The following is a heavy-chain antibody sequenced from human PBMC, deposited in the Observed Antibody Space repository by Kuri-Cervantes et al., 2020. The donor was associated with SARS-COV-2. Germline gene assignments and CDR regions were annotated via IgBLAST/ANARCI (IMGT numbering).Heavy chain of an antibody. V-gene: IGHV1-18*01. CDR1: GYTFTSHG. CDR2: ISAYNGNT. D-gene: IGHD3-22*01. Sequence: ASVKVSCKASGYTFTSHGISWVRQAPEQGLEWMGWISAYNGNTNYAQKLQGRVTMTTDTSTSTAYMELRSLRSDDTAVYYCARETPDYYDSSGYLYFDYWGQGTLVTVSS. CDR3: ARETPDYYDSSGYLYFDY. J-gene: IGHJ4*02.